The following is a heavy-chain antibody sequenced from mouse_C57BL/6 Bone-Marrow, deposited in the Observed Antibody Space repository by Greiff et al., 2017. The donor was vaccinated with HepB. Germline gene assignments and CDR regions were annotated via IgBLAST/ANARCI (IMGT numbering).Heavy chain of an antibody. CDR2: IDPENGDT. D-gene: IGHD6-1*01. J-gene: IGHJ2*01. CDR3: TTGDVISYPYYFDY. V-gene: IGHV14-4*01. Sequence: VQLQQSGAELVRPGASVKLSCTASGFNIKDDYMHWVKQRPEQGLEWIGWIDPENGDTENASKFQGKATITADTSSNTAYLQLNSLTSEDTAVYYCTTGDVISYPYYFDYGDQGTTLTVSS. CDR1: GFNIKDDY.